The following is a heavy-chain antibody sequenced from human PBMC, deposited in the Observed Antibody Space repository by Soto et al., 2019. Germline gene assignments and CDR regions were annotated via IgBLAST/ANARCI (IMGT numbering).Heavy chain of an antibody. CDR2: IYYSGST. CDR1: SGSISNYF. Sequence: QVQLQESGPGLVKPSETLSLTCAVSSGSISNYFWGWIRQPPGKGLEWIGYIYYSGSTTYNSSLRSRVAISVDASKNPFFLNLHSVTAADTAVYYCARYSSVSCNPAYCFDSWGPEPLVTVSS. D-gene: IGHD2-2*01. J-gene: IGHJ4*02. V-gene: IGHV4-59*01. CDR3: ARYSSVSCNPAYCFDS.